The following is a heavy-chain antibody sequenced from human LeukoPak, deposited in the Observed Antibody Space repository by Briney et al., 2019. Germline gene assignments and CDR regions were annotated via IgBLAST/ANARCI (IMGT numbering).Heavy chain of an antibody. CDR1: GYTFTSYG. J-gene: IGHJ6*03. CDR2: ISAYNGNT. V-gene: IGHV1-18*01. CDR3: ARVQGYCSSTSCHSGYYYYYMDV. D-gene: IGHD2-2*01. Sequence: ASVKVSCKASGYTFTSYGISWVRQAPGQGLEWMGWISAYNGNTNYAQKLQGRVTMTTDTSTSTAYMELRSLRSDDTAVYYCARVQGYCSSTSCHSGYYYYYMDVWGKGTTVTVSS.